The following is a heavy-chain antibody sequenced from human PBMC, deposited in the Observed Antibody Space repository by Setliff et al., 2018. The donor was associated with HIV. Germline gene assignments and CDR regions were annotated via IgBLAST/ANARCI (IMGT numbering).Heavy chain of an antibody. CDR3: ARGGRDDYNYEY. CDR2: ISSSGDKT. J-gene: IGHJ4*02. Sequence: PGGSLRLSCAASGFTFSDPAMSWVRQAPGKGLEWVSAISSSGDKTYYADSVKGRFTISRDNSKNTLYLQMNSLRAEDTAVYYCARGGRDDYNYEYWGQGTLVTVSS. V-gene: IGHV3-23*01. CDR1: GFTFSDPA. D-gene: IGHD4-4*01.